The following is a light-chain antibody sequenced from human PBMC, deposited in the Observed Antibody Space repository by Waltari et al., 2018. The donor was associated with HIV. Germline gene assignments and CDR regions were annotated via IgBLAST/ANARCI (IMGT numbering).Light chain of an antibody. V-gene: IGKV3-15*01. CDR1: QSVSSN. J-gene: IGKJ1*01. Sequence: IVITQSPAPLSVSPGERATLSCRASQSVSSNLAWYQKKPGQDPRLLIYGASTRATGIPARFSGSGSGTEFTLTISSLQSEDFVVYYCQQYNNWPPRSFGQGTKVEIK. CDR2: GAS. CDR3: QQYNNWPPRS.